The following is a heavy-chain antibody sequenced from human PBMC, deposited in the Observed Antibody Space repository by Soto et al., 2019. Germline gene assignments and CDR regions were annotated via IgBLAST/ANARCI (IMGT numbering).Heavy chain of an antibody. J-gene: IGHJ4*02. Sequence: QLQLQESGPGLVKPSETLSLTCTVSGGSISSSSYYWGWIRQPPGKGLEWIGSIYYSGSTYYNPSLKSRVTISVDTSKNQFSLKLSSVTAADTAVYYCARHKPAVSGRTFDYWGQGTLVTVSS. CDR3: ARHKPAVSGRTFDY. V-gene: IGHV4-39*01. D-gene: IGHD6-19*01. CDR2: IYYSGST. CDR1: GGSISSSSYY.